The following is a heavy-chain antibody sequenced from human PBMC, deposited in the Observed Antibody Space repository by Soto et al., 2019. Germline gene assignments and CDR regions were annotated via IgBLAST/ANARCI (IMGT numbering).Heavy chain of an antibody. J-gene: IGHJ6*02. CDR3: ARGLAAAGLYYYYYGMDV. V-gene: IGHV3-33*01. CDR2: IWYDGSNK. CDR1: GFTFSSYG. D-gene: IGHD6-13*01. Sequence: GSLRLSCAASGFTFSSYGMHWVRQAPGKGLEWVAVIWYDGSNKYYADSVKGRFTISRDNSKNTLYLQMNSLRAEDTAVYYCARGLAAAGLYYYYYGMDVWGQGTTVTVSS.